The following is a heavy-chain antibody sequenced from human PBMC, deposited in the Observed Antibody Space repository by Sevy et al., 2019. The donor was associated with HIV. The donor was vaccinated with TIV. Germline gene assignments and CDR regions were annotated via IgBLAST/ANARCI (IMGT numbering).Heavy chain of an antibody. D-gene: IGHD3-10*01. V-gene: IGHV3-49*03. CDR1: GFNLGDYV. Sequence: GWSLRLSCRAFGFNLGDYVMSWFRQAPGKGLSWVGFIRSKAYGATTEYAASVKGRVTISRDDSKGIAYLQMNSLKTEDTGRYYCTRATYYYDSGSYYGMDVWGQGTTVTVSS. J-gene: IGHJ6*02. CDR3: TRATYYYDSGSYYGMDV. CDR2: IRSKAYGATT.